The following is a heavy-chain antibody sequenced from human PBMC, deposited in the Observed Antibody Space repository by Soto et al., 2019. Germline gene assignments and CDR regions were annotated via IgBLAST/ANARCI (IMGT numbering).Heavy chain of an antibody. J-gene: IGHJ4*02. CDR3: GRGGDPDY. Sequence: EVHLVASGGGLVQPGGSLRLSCVASGFKFDYYWMHWVRQAPGEGLMWVSRLQTDGSHPDYAASVKGRFTISRDNAKTTLSLQMTNLSVVDTAVYNCGRGGDPDYWGQGTVVTVSS. D-gene: IGHD2-21*02. CDR2: LQTDGSHP. V-gene: IGHV3-74*01. CDR1: GFKFDYYW.